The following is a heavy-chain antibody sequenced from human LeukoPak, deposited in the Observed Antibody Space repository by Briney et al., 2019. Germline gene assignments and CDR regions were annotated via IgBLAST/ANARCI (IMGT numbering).Heavy chain of an antibody. J-gene: IGHJ4*02. CDR2: IYSGGNT. Sequence: GGSLRLSCAASGFTFSSYAMHWVRQAPGKGLECVSVIYSGGNTYYADSVKGRFTISRDNSKSTLYLQMNSLRAEDTAVYYCARKTDSGGQGDYWGPGTLVTVSS. D-gene: IGHD3-22*01. CDR3: ARKTDSGGQGDY. CDR1: GFTFSSYA. V-gene: IGHV3-66*01.